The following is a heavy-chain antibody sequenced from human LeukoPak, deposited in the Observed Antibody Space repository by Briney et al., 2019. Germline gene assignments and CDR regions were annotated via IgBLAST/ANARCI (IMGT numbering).Heavy chain of an antibody. CDR3: AKDGYYDSSAYYYVRYFDL. J-gene: IGHJ2*01. CDR2: ISGSGGTT. V-gene: IGHV3-23*01. Sequence: PGGSLRLSCAASGFTFRSYGMSWVRQAPGKGLYWVSGISGSGGTTYYADSVKGRFIISRDNSKNTLYLQMNSLRAEDTAVYYCAKDGYYDSSAYYYVRYFDLWGRGTLVTVSS. CDR1: GFTFRSYG. D-gene: IGHD3-22*01.